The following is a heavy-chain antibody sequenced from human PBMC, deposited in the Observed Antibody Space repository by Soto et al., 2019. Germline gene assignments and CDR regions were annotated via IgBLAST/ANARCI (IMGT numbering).Heavy chain of an antibody. Sequence: GGSLRLSCAASGFTFSNAWMSWVRQAPGKGLEWVGRIKSKTDGGTTDYAAPVKGRFTISRDDSKNTLYLQMNSPKTEDTAVYYCTTQYSSGWYVAFDIWGQGTMVTVSS. CDR3: TTQYSSGWYVAFDI. V-gene: IGHV3-15*01. CDR1: GFTFSNAW. D-gene: IGHD6-19*01. CDR2: IKSKTDGGTT. J-gene: IGHJ3*02.